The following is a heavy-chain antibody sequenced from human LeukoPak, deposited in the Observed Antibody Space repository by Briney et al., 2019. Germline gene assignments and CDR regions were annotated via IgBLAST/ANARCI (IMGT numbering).Heavy chain of an antibody. Sequence: SETLSLTCTVSGYSITSGYYWGWIRQPPGKGLEWIGSIYHTGSTYYNPSLKSRVTISVDTSKNQFSLKLSSVTAADTAVYYCARDRHGVFDYWGQGTLVTVSS. D-gene: IGHD4-17*01. CDR3: ARDRHGVFDY. V-gene: IGHV4-38-2*02. J-gene: IGHJ4*02. CDR2: IYHTGST. CDR1: GYSITSGYY.